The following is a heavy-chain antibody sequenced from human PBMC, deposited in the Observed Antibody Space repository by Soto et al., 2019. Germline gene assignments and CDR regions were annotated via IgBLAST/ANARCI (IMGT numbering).Heavy chain of an antibody. Sequence: ASVKVSCKASGYTFTSYGIGWVRQAPGQGLEWMGWISAYNGNTNYAQKLQGRVTMTTDTSTSTAYMELRSLRSDDTAVYYCARVLMVYADIDAFDIWGQGKMVTVSS. CDR2: ISAYNGNT. CDR1: GYTFTSYG. J-gene: IGHJ3*02. V-gene: IGHV1-18*01. CDR3: ARVLMVYADIDAFDI. D-gene: IGHD2-8*01.